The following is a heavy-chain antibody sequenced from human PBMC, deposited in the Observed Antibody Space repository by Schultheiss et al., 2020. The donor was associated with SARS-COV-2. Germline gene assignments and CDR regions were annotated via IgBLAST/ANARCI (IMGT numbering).Heavy chain of an antibody. D-gene: IGHD6-6*01. V-gene: IGHV3-74*01. J-gene: IGHJ6*02. CDR2: INSDGSST. CDR1: GFTFSSYW. Sequence: GGSLRLSCAASGFTFSSYWMHWVRQAPGKGLVWVSRINSDGSSTSYADSVKGRFTISRDNAKNTLYLQMNSLRAEDTAVYYCALIAARSYYYGMDVWGQGTTVTVSS. CDR3: ALIAARSYYYGMDV.